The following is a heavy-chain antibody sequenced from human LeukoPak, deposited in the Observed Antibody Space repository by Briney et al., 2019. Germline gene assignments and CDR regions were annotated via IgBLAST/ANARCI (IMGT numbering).Heavy chain of an antibody. D-gene: IGHD3-22*01. CDR2: VNPSGGST. J-gene: IGHJ4*02. CDR3: ARASNYYDSSGYHCFDY. V-gene: IGHV1-46*01. CDR1: GYTFTSYY. Sequence: ASVKVSCKASGYTFTSYYMHWVRQAPGQGLEWMGIVNPSGGSTSYAQKFQGRVTMTRDTSTSTVYMELSSLRSEDTAVYYCARASNYYDSSGYHCFDYWGQGTLVTVSS.